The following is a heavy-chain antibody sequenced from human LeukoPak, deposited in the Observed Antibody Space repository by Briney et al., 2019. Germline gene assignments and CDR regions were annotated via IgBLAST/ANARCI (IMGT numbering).Heavy chain of an antibody. CDR1: GGSISSSNW. J-gene: IGHJ4*02. D-gene: IGHD6-19*01. CDR3: ASKWLGLNY. CDR2: IYHSGST. V-gene: IGHV4-4*02. Sequence: SETLTLTCAVSGGSISSSNWWSWVRQPPGKGLEWIGEIYHSGSTNYIPSLKSRVTISVDKSKNQFSLRLSSVTAADTAVYYCASKWLGLNYWGQGTLVTVSS.